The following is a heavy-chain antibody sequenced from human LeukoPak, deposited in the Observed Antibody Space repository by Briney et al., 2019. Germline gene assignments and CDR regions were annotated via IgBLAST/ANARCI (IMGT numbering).Heavy chain of an antibody. J-gene: IGHJ4*02. D-gene: IGHD6-6*01. CDR3: ARGGIADRFAY. Sequence: PGGSLRLSCAASGFTFSSYEMNWVRQAPGKGLEWVSYISSGSSSIFYADSVKGRFTISRDNSKNSLYLQMNSLRVEDTAVYYCARGGIADRFAYWGQGTLVTVSS. V-gene: IGHV3-48*03. CDR2: ISSGSSSI. CDR1: GFTFSSYE.